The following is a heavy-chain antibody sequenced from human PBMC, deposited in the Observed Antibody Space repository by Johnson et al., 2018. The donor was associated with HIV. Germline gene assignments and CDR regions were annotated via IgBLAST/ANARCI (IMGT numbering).Heavy chain of an antibody. CDR2: ISYSASSM. CDR3: ARVRTGRENAFDI. D-gene: IGHD2-8*02. CDR1: GFTFSDFY. Sequence: VQLVESGGGLVKPGGSLRLSCAASGFTFSDFYMSWIRQAPGKGLEWVSYISYSASSMFYADSLKGRLTISRDNAKNSLYLQMNSLRVEDTAVYYCARVRTGRENAFDIWGQGTMVTVSS. J-gene: IGHJ3*02. V-gene: IGHV3-11*04.